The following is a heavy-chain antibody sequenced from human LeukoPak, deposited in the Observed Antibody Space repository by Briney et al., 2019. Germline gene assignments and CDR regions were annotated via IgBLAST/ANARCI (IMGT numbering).Heavy chain of an antibody. V-gene: IGHV4-59*01. CDR3: ARVWAIVVVPAAGSSDAFDI. CDR2: IYYSGST. CDR1: GGSISSYY. J-gene: IGHJ3*02. Sequence: SETLSLTCTVSGGSISSYYWSWLRQPPGKGLEWIGYIYYSGSTNYNPSLKSRVTISVDTSKNQFSLKLSSVTAADTAVYYCARVWAIVVVPAAGSSDAFDIWGQGTMVTVSS. D-gene: IGHD2-2*01.